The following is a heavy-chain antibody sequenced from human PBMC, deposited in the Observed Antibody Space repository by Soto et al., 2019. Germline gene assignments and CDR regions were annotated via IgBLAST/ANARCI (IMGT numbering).Heavy chain of an antibody. CDR1: GYSISSGYY. CDR3: ASVAHYYDSSGYPSSSDY. D-gene: IGHD3-22*01. J-gene: IGHJ4*02. V-gene: IGHV4-38-2*01. CDR2: IYHSGST. Sequence: PSETLSLTCAVSGYSISSGYYWGWIRQPPGKGLEWIGSIYHSGSTYYNPSLKSRVTISVDTSKNQFSLKLSSVTAADTAVYYCASVAHYYDSSGYPSSSDYWGQGTLVTVSS.